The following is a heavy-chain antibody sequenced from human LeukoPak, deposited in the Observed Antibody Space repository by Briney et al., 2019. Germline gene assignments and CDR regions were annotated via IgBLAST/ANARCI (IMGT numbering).Heavy chain of an antibody. V-gene: IGHV3-30*02. CDR2: IRSDGSNK. D-gene: IGHD3-10*01. Sequence: PGGSLRLSCAASGLTISNYNMNWVRQAPGKGLEWVAFIRSDGSNKYYADSVKGRFTISRDNSKNTLYLQMNSLRAEDTAVYYCAKVGKTENYYGSGRFSYYYYMDVWGKGTTVTISS. CDR1: GLTISNYN. CDR3: AKVGKTENYYGSGRFSYYYYMDV. J-gene: IGHJ6*03.